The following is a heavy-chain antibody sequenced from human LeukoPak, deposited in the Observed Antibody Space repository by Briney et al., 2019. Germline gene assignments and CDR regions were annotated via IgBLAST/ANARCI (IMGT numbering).Heavy chain of an antibody. CDR1: GGSISSYF. V-gene: IGHV4-39*01. D-gene: IGHD3-16*01. Sequence: SETLSLTRTVSGGSISSYFWGWIRQPPGKGLEWIGSISYSGSTYYNPSLKSRVTTSLDTSKNQFSLSLSSVTAADTAVYYRARRGRDDYWVEYWGQGTLVTVSS. CDR3: ARRGRDDYWVEY. J-gene: IGHJ4*02. CDR2: ISYSGST.